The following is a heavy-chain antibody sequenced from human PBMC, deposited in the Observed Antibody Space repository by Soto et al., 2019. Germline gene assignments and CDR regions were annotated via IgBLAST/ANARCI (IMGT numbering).Heavy chain of an antibody. CDR2: ISGSGGST. CDR1: GFTFSSYA. D-gene: IGHD5-12*01. V-gene: IGHV3-23*01. J-gene: IGHJ4*02. CDR3: AKPASGYELFDY. Sequence: EVQLLESGGGLLQPGGSLRLSCAASGFTFSSYAMSWVRQAPGKGLEWVSAISGSGGSTYYADSVKGRFTISRDNSKNALYLQMNSLRAEDTAVYYGAKPASGYELFDYWGQGTLVTVSS.